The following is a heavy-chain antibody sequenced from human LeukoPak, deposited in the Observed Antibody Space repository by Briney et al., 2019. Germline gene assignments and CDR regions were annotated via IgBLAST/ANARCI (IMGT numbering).Heavy chain of an antibody. V-gene: IGHV4-34*01. CDR2: INHSGST. D-gene: IGHD6-6*01. CDR3: ARASRIAARPGRWAFDI. CDR1: GVSFSGYY. Sequence: SETLSLTCAVYGVSFSGYYWSWIRQPPGKGLEWIGEINHSGSTNYNPSLKSRVTISVDTSKNQFSLKLSSVTAADTAVYYCARASRIAARPGRWAFDIWGQGTMVTVSS. J-gene: IGHJ3*02.